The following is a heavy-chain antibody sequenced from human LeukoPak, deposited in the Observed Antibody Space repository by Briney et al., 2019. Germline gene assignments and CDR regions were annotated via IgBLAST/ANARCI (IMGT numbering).Heavy chain of an antibody. Sequence: PGRSLRLSCVASGFTFSSYGMHWVRQAPGKGLEGVAVIWYDGSNKYYADSVKGRFTISRDNSKNTLYLQMNSLRAEDTAVYYCARELMRSSTNYYYYYGMDVWGQGTTVTVSS. CDR3: ARELMRSSTNYYYYYGMDV. CDR1: GFTFSSYG. CDR2: IWYDGSNK. D-gene: IGHD2-2*01. V-gene: IGHV3-33*01. J-gene: IGHJ6*02.